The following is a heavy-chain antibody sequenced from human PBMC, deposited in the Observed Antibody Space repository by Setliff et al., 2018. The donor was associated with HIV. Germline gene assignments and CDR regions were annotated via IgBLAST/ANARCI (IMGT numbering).Heavy chain of an antibody. CDR3: ARGGTTVNYYYYYMDV. CDR1: GYTFTSYD. J-gene: IGHJ6*03. CDR2: MNPNSGNT. Sequence: GASVKVSCKASGYTFTSYDINWVRQATGQGLEWMGWMNPNSGNTGYAQKFQGRVTMTTDTSTTTAYMELSRLRSDDTAVYYCARGGTTVNYYYYYMDVWGKGTTVTVSS. D-gene: IGHD1-1*01. V-gene: IGHV1-8*02.